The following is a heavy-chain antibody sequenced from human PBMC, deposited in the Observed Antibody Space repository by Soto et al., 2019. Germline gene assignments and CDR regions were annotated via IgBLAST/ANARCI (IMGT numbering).Heavy chain of an antibody. CDR3: ARDPSAYDLPAY. J-gene: IGHJ4*02. Sequence: QVQLVQSGAEVKKPGSSVKVSCKASGGTFSSYTISWVRQAPGQGLEWMGRIIPILGIANYAQKFQGRVTITADKSTSTAYMELSSQRSEDTAVYYCARDPSAYDLPAYWGQGTLVTVSS. CDR1: GGTFSSYT. V-gene: IGHV1-69*08. CDR2: IIPILGIA. D-gene: IGHD5-12*01.